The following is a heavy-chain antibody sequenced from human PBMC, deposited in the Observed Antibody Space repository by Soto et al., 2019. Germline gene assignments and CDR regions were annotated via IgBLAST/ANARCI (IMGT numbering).Heavy chain of an antibody. Sequence: QVQLQESGPGLVKPSGTLSLTCAVSGGSISSSNWWSWVRQPPGKGLEWIGEIYHSGSTNYNPSPTSPITISAERSKKQFSLKLRSVTAAATAVYYCARVGGSYYYGMDVWGQGTTVTVSS. J-gene: IGHJ6*02. V-gene: IGHV4-4*02. CDR2: IYHSGST. CDR1: GGSISSSNW. D-gene: IGHD1-26*01. CDR3: ARVGGSYYYGMDV.